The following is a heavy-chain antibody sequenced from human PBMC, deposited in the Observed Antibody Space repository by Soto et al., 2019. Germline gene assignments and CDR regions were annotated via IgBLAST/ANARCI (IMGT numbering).Heavy chain of an antibody. CDR2: LHHSGDT. CDR1: GASIGSGSYS. CDR3: ARFPLWFGELDY. Sequence: QLQLQESGSGLVRPSQTLSLTCTVSGASIGSGSYSWNWIRQPPGKGLEWIGYLHHSGDTYFNPSLRRRVSISVDRSNKQCSLKLISVTAADTAVYYCARFPLWFGELDYWGQAALVTVSS. J-gene: IGHJ4*02. D-gene: IGHD3-10*01. V-gene: IGHV4-30-2*01.